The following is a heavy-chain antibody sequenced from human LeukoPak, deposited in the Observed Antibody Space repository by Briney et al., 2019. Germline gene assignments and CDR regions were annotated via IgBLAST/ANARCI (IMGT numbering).Heavy chain of an antibody. J-gene: IGHJ4*02. CDR1: GGSISSGGYY. D-gene: IGHD3-22*01. CDR2: IYYSGST. CDR3: ARGGYYYDSSGYPGGVDY. V-gene: IGHV4-31*03. Sequence: PSETLSLTCTVSGGSISSGGYYWRWIRQHPGKGLEWIGYIYYSGSTYYNPSLKSRVTISVDTSKNQFSLKLSSVTAADTAVYYCARGGYYYDSSGYPGGVDYWGQGTLVTVSS.